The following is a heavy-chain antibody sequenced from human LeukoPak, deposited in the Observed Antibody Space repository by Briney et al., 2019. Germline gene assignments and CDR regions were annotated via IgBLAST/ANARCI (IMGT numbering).Heavy chain of an antibody. CDR3: ARAGVGRGDDAFDI. CDR2: IYYTGST. Sequence: SETLSLTCTVSGGSISTYYWSWIRQPPGKGLEWIGYIYYTGSTNYNPSLKSRVTISVDTSKNQFSLKLRSVTAADTAVYYCARAGVGRGDDAFDIWGQGTMVTVSP. D-gene: IGHD3-3*01. J-gene: IGHJ3*02. CDR1: GGSISTYY. V-gene: IGHV4-59*08.